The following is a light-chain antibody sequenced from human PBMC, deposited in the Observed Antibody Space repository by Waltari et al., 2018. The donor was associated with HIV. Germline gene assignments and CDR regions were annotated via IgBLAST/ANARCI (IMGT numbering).Light chain of an antibody. CDR2: RNN. V-gene: IGLV1-47*01. J-gene: IGLJ1*01. CDR3: AAWDVSLRGAYV. CDR1: SSNIGSKY. Sequence: QSVLTQPPSASGTPGQRVTISCSGSSSNIGSKYVYWFQQLPGTAPNLLMYRNNQRPSGVPDRVSASKSGTSASLAISGLRSEDEADYYCAAWDVSLRGAYVFGTGTKVAVL.